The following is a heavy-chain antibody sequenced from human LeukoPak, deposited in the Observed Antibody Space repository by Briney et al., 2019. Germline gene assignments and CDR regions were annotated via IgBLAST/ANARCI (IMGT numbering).Heavy chain of an antibody. J-gene: IGHJ4*02. CDR2: ISRIGTAL. D-gene: IGHD3-22*01. CDR3: ARVGPDVQYYYDSSGSFFDY. Sequence: AGGSLRLSCATSGFIFSTYEMNWVRQAPGKGLEWVAHISRIGTALYYADSVKGRFTISRDNAKNSLYLQMNSLRAEETAVYYCARVGPDVQYYYDSSGSFFDYWGQGTLVTVSS. V-gene: IGHV3-48*03. CDR1: GFIFSTYE.